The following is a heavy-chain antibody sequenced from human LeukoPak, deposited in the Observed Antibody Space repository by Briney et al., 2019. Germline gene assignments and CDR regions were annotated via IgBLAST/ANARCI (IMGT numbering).Heavy chain of an antibody. CDR1: GFTFSSNY. CDR3: ARDQPPESGWYVGLWDY. J-gene: IGHJ4*02. CDR2: IYSDGTT. D-gene: IGHD6-19*01. V-gene: IGHV3-53*01. Sequence: GVSLTLSCAASGFTFSSNYMSCVRHAPGEGLEWVSVIYSDGTTYYADSVKGRFTISRDNSKNTVHLQMNSLRPEDAAVYYCARDQPPESGWYVGLWDYWGQGTLVTVSS.